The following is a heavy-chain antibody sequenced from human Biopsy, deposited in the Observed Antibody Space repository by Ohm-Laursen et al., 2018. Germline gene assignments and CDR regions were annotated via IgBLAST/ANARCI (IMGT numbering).Heavy chain of an antibody. Sequence: SLRLSCAASGFTFHSFTMSWVRQAPGKGLQWVSGISGSGGNTYYADSARGRFNISRDNSKSRLYLQMTGLRAEESALYYCAKDPGFWRGGEGDFWGRGTLVTVSS. CDR1: GFTFHSFT. CDR2: ISGSGGNT. D-gene: IGHD3-3*01. V-gene: IGHV3-23*01. J-gene: IGHJ4*02. CDR3: AKDPGFWRGGEGDF.